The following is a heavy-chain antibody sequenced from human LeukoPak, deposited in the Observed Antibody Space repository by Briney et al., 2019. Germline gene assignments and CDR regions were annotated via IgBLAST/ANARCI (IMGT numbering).Heavy chain of an antibody. CDR2: INGRGDNT. V-gene: IGHV3-23*01. Sequence: GGSLRLSCGASGVIISSYAMRWVRQATGRGLEWVSAINGRGDNTYYADFVKGRFTISRDHSKSTVYLQMNSLRTEDTAVYYCAKDRVSPGFNWFDPWGQGTLVTVSS. CDR3: AKDRVSPGFNWFDP. J-gene: IGHJ5*02. D-gene: IGHD2/OR15-2a*01. CDR1: GVIISSYA.